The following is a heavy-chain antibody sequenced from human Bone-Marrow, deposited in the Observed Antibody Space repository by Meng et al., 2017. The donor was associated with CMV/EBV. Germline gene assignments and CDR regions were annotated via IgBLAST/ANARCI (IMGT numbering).Heavy chain of an antibody. Sequence: GESLKISCAASGFTFSSYWMSWVRQAPGKGLEWVANIKQDGSEKYYVDSVKGRFTISRDNSKNTLYLQMNSLRAEDTAVYYCAKDAANTIFGVAPRTWFAPWGPGTLVTCYS. CDR2: IKQDGSEK. J-gene: IGHJ5*02. CDR1: GFTFSSYW. V-gene: IGHV3-7*03. D-gene: IGHD3-3*01. CDR3: AKDAANTIFGVAPRTWFAP.